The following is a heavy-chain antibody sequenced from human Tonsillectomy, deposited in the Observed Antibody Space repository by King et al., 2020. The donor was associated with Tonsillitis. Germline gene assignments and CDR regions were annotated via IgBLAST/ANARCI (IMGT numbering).Heavy chain of an antibody. CDR1: GFSFSSYP. CDR2: ISYDGSNK. J-gene: IGHJ4*02. Sequence: VQLVESGGGVVQPGRFLRLSCAASGFSFSSYPMHWVRQAPGKGLEWVAVISYDGSNKYYADSVKGRFTISRDNSKNTLFLQMSSLRTEDTAVYYCARESLASDYISSWYEPFDYWGQGTLVAVSS. CDR3: ARESLASDYISSWYEPFDY. D-gene: IGHD6-13*01. V-gene: IGHV3-30*04.